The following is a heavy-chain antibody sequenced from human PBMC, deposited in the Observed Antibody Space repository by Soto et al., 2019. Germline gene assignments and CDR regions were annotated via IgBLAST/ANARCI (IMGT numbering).Heavy chain of an antibody. CDR1: GFTFSSYA. Sequence: ESGGGVVQPGRSLRLSCAASGFTFSSYAMHWVRQAPGKGLEWVAVISYDGSNKYYADSVKGRFTISRDNSKNTLYLQMNSLRAEDTAVYYCARDRARPFYYYYGMDVWGQGTTVTVSS. D-gene: IGHD3-10*01. V-gene: IGHV3-30-3*01. J-gene: IGHJ6*02. CDR3: ARDRARPFYYYYGMDV. CDR2: ISYDGSNK.